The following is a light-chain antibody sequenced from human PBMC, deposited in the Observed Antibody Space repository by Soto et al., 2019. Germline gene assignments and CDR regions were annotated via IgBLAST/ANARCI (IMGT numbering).Light chain of an antibody. CDR2: GVS. CDR1: QSVRGAY. Sequence: TQSPGTLSLSLGESATLSCXASQSVRGAYLAWYQQRPGQAPRLLIYGVSSRATGIPDRFRGRGSGTDFTLTINRLEPEDFAVYYCHQYDNTPWTFGQGTNVEIK. V-gene: IGKV3-20*01. J-gene: IGKJ1*01. CDR3: HQYDNTPWT.